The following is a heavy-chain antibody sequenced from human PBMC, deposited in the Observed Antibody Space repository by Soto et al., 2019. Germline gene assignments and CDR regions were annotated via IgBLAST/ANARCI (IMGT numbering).Heavy chain of an antibody. Sequence: EVQLMESGGGLVQPGGSLRLSCAGSGFTLSMSAVSWVRQAPGKCLEWVSYISDSGDRTYYADSVKGRFTISRDRSKNTVSLQMNPLRAEDTALYYCAKDRGIIVKAGDAFDVWGQGTMVTVSS. CDR2: ISDSGDRT. V-gene: IGHV3-23*01. CDR1: GFTLSMSA. CDR3: AKDRGIIVKAGDAFDV. J-gene: IGHJ3*01. D-gene: IGHD3-16*02.